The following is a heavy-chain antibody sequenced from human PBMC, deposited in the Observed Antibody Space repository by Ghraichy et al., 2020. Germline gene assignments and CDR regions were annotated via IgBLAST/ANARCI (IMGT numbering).Heavy chain of an antibody. Sequence: SVKVSCKASGGTFSSYAISWVRQAPGQGLEWMGGIIPIFGTANYAQKFQGRVTITADESTSTAYMELSSLRSEDTAVYYCASRETEVVLMVYREYGMDVWGQGTTVTVSS. V-gene: IGHV1-69*13. D-gene: IGHD2-8*01. J-gene: IGHJ6*02. CDR2: IIPIFGTA. CDR3: ASRETEVVLMVYREYGMDV. CDR1: GGTFSSYA.